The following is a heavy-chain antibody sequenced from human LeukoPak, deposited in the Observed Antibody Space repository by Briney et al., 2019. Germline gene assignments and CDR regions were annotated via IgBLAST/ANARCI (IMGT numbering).Heavy chain of an antibody. CDR2: ISGSGSRK. V-gene: IGHV3-23*01. Sequence: SGGSLRLSCAASGLTFSSYAMSWVRQAPGKGLEWVSAISGSGSRKYYADPVKGRFTISRDNSKNILYLRINSLRADDTAVYYCAKEVVVSAAVGTVGFDPWGQGTLVIVSS. D-gene: IGHD6-13*01. CDR1: GLTFSSYA. J-gene: IGHJ5*02. CDR3: AKEVVVSAAVGTVGFDP.